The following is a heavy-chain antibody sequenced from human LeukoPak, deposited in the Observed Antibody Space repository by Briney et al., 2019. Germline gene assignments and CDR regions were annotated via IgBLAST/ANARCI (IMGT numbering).Heavy chain of an antibody. D-gene: IGHD3-16*01. CDR1: GFTFTDYW. CDR2: IYPPDSYT. V-gene: IGHV5-10-1*01. CDR3: ARHSLIPTDGSIWFDP. J-gene: IGHJ5*02. Sequence: PGESLKISCEGSGFTFTDYWISWVHQMPGKGLEWMGRIYPPDSYTNYSPSFHGHVAISVDKSINTAFLQWSSLKASDTAMYYCARHSLIPTDGSIWFDPWGQGTLVTVSS.